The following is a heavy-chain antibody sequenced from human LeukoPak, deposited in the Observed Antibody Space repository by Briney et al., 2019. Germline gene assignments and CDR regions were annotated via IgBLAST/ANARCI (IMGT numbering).Heavy chain of an antibody. Sequence: GGSLRLSCAASGFTFSAYAMHWVRQAPGKGLEWVALVSYDGSNKYYADSVKGRFTISRDKSKNTLYLQMDTLRAGDTAVYYCAKDRRNYDILSGYYDYWGQGTLVTVSS. CDR1: GFTFSAYA. D-gene: IGHD3-9*01. V-gene: IGHV3-30*18. CDR3: AKDRRNYDILSGYYDY. CDR2: VSYDGSNK. J-gene: IGHJ4*02.